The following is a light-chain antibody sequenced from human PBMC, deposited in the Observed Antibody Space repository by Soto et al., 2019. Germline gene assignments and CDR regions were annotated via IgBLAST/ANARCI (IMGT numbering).Light chain of an antibody. CDR2: WAT. J-gene: IGKJ1*01. CDR3: QQYNSLWT. CDR1: QTVVYRSNSQNY. V-gene: IGKV4-1*01. Sequence: IVVTQSPESLTVSLGERVTINCKTSQTVVYRSNSQNYLAWFQKKARQPPKLLICWATIRQSGVPSRFGSSGSRTVFIITINSVPAEYAAYYYYQQYNSLWTFGQGTKVDIK.